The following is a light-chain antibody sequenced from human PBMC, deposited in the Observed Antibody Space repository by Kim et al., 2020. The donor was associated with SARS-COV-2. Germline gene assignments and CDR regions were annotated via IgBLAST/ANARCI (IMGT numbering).Light chain of an antibody. CDR2: QDS. V-gene: IGLV3-1*01. J-gene: IGLJ3*02. CDR1: KLGDKY. Sequence: VSPGQTASITCSGDKLGDKYACWYQQKPGQPPVLVVYQDSKRPSGIPERFSGSNSGNTATLTISGTQAMDEADYYCQAWDSSTAVFGGGTQLTVL. CDR3: QAWDSSTAV.